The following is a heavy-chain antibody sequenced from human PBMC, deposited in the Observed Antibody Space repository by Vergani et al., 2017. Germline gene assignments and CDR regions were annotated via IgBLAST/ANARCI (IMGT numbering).Heavy chain of an antibody. CDR1: GFTASSNY. J-gene: IGHJ4*02. Sequence: EVQLVESGGGLVQPGGSLRLSCAAPGFTASSNYMSWVRQAPGKGLEWVSVIYSGGSTYYADSVKGRFTISRDNSKNTLYLQMNSLRAKDTAVYYCARGVLKYYFDYGGQGTLVTVSS. V-gene: IGHV3-66*02. CDR3: ARGVLKYYFDY. CDR2: IYSGGST.